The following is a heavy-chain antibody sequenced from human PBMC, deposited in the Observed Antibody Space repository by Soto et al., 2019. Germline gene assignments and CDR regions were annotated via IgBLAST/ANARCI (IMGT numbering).Heavy chain of an antibody. CDR3: ARVGVDGFDL. D-gene: IGHD2-15*01. CDR2: IIPILGIA. J-gene: IGHJ2*01. CDR1: GGTFSSYT. V-gene: IGHV1-69*02. Sequence: QVQLVQSGAEVKKPGSSVKVSCKASGGTFSSYTISWVRQARGQGLEWMGRIIPILGIANYAQKFQGRVTITAEKSTANSYSELSSLSSEDTAVYYCARVGVDGFDLWGRGTMVTVSS.